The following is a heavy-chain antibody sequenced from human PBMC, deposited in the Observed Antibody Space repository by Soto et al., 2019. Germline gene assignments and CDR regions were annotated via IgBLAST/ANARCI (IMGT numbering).Heavy chain of an antibody. D-gene: IGHD3-10*01. CDR2: ISGSGGST. Sequence: GGSLRLSCAASGFTFSSYAMSWVRQAPGKGLEWVSAISGSGGSTYYADSVKGWFTISRDNSKNTLYLQMNSLRAEDTAVYYCATPSSGSYFDYFDYWGQGTLVTVSS. CDR1: GFTFSSYA. V-gene: IGHV3-23*01. CDR3: ATPSSGSYFDYFDY. J-gene: IGHJ4*02.